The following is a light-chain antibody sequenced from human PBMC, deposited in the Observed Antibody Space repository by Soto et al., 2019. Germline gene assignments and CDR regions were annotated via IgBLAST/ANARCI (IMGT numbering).Light chain of an antibody. J-gene: IGLJ2*01. CDR1: SSNIGTYY. CDR2: DNN. Sequence: QAVVTQPPSVSAAPGQKVAISCSGSSSNIGTYYVSWYRHVPGAAPKLLIYDNNERPSGIPDRFSGSKSGTSATLGITGLQTEDEADYHCGTWDSSLSAVVFGGGTKLTVL. V-gene: IGLV1-51*01. CDR3: GTWDSSLSAVV.